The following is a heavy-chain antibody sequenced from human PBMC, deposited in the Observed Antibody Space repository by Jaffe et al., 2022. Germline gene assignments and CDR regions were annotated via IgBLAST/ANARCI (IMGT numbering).Heavy chain of an antibody. J-gene: IGHJ5*01. CDR3: GRSPLGRDTYGSYYDHNWLDF. Sequence: QVQLQESGPGLVKPSQTLSLTCTVSGGSISSRDYYWNWIRQPAGKGLEWLGRIYATGSTIYNPSLKSRVTISLDPSKNQFSLFLTSVTAADTAIYYCGRSPLGRDTYGSYYDHNWLDFWGQGTLVTVSS. CDR1: GGSISSRDYY. D-gene: IGHD3-10*01. CDR2: IYATGST. V-gene: IGHV4-61*02.